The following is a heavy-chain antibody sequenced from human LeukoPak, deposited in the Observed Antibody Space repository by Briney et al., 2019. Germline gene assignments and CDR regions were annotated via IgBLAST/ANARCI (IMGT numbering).Heavy chain of an antibody. J-gene: IGHJ4*02. CDR2: IYYSGGA. Sequence: SETLSLTCTVSGDSINNGDYYWSWIRQPPGKGLEWIGYIYYSGGAYYTPPLRSRASISIDTSKNQFSLNLKSVTAADTAVYYCAREGVVTAHMDYWGQGALVTVSS. D-gene: IGHD2-21*02. V-gene: IGHV4-30-4*01. CDR3: AREGVVTAHMDY. CDR1: GDSINNGDYY.